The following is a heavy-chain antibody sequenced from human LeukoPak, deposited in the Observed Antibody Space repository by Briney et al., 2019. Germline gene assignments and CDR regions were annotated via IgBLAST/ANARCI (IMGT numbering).Heavy chain of an antibody. J-gene: IGHJ6*03. Sequence: PSETLSLTCAVYGGSFSENYWTWIRQPPGKGLEFIGEINHSGSTNYNPSLKSRVNLSVGTSKNQFSLRLKTVTAADTAVYYCARGLYHYDTSGYSASKYCMDVWGKGTPVTVSS. V-gene: IGHV4-34*01. D-gene: IGHD3-22*01. CDR3: ARGLYHYDTSGYSASKYCMDV. CDR2: INHSGST. CDR1: GGSFSENY.